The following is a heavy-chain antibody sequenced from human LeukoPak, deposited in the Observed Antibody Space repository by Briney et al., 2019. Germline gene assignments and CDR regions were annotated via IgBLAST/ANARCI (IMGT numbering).Heavy chain of an antibody. CDR1: GFTVISNH. D-gene: IGHD6-19*01. CDR2: IYSSGGT. CDR3: AREGVSGSYFDY. J-gene: IGHJ4*02. V-gene: IGHV3-53*01. Sequence: GGSLRLSCAPSGFTVISNHMSWVRQAPGKGLEWVSVIYSSGGTYYADSVKGRFTIPRDNSKLYLQMNSLRPEDTAMYYCAREGVSGSYFDYWGQGTLVTVSS.